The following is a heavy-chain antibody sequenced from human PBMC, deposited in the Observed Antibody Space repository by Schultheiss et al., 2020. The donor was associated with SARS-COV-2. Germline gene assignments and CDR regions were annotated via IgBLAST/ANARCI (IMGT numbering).Heavy chain of an antibody. CDR1: GGSVSSGSYY. CDR3: ARRFWSGYDAFDI. Sequence: SETLSLTCTVSGGSVSSGSYYWSWIRQPPGKGLEWIGYIYHRGTTNYNPSLKSRVTISIDTSNNQLSLELNSVTATDTAVYYCARRFWSGYDAFDIWGQGAMVTVSS. V-gene: IGHV4-61*01. D-gene: IGHD3-3*01. J-gene: IGHJ3*02. CDR2: IYHRGTT.